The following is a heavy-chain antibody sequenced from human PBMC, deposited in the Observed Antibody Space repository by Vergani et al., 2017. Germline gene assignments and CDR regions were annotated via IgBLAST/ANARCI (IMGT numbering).Heavy chain of an antibody. J-gene: IGHJ4*02. CDR3: ARLYSSCFDY. D-gene: IGHD6-6*01. CDR1: GFSLSNARMG. CDR2: IFSNDEK. V-gene: IGHV2-26*01. Sequence: QVTLKESGPVLVQPTETLTMTCTVSGFSLSNARMGVSWIRQPPGKALEWLAHIFSNDEKSYSTSLKSRLTISKDTSKSQVVLTMTNMDPVDTATYYCARLYSSCFDYWGQGTLVTVSS.